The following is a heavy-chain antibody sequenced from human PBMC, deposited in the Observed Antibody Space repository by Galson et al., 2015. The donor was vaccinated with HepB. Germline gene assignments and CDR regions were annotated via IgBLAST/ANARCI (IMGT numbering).Heavy chain of an antibody. V-gene: IGHV3-23*01. CDR1: TSSFKSYA. J-gene: IGHJ6*02. Sequence: SLRLSCAASTSSFKSYAMSWVRQAPGKGLEWVSLISISGGTTFYADSVKGRFTISRDNSKNTLYLQMNNLRGEDTAVYYCAKDLGSYGSGGSFYYFYGMDVWGQGTTVTVSS. CDR2: ISISGGTT. D-gene: IGHD3-10*01. CDR3: AKDLGSYGSGGSFYYFYGMDV.